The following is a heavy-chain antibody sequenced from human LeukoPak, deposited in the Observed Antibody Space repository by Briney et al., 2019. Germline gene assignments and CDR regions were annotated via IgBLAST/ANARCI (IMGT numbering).Heavy chain of an antibody. CDR2: ISYDGSNK. CDR1: GFTFSSYA. D-gene: IGHD6-19*01. V-gene: IGHV3-30-3*01. Sequence: GESLRLSCAASGFTFSSYAMHWVRQAPGKGLEWVAVISYDGSNKYYADSVKGRFTISRDNSKNTLYLQMNSLRAEDTAVYYCARGVAVAGYYFDYWGQGTLVTVSS. CDR3: ARGVAVAGYYFDY. J-gene: IGHJ4*02.